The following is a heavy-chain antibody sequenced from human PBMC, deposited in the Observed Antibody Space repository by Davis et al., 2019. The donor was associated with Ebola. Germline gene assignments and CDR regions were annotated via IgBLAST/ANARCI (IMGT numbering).Heavy chain of an antibody. V-gene: IGHV3-11*01. J-gene: IGHJ3*02. CDR1: GFTFSDYY. CDR3: AKDTSNIWFDI. D-gene: IGHD1-26*01. Sequence: GESLKISCAASGFTFSDYYMSWIRQAPGKGLEWVSYISSSGSTIYYADSVKGRFTISRDSAKNSLYLQMNSLRAEDTAMYYCAKDTSNIWFDIWGQGTMVTVSS. CDR2: ISSSGSTI.